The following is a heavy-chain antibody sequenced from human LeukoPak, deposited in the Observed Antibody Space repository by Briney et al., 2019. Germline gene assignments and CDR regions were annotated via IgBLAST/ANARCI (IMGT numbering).Heavy chain of an antibody. CDR1: GNSFTSYW. CDR3: ARRVIAAAGHNWFDP. V-gene: IGHV5-51*01. Sequence: GESLKISCKDSGNSFTSYWIGWVRQMPGKGLEWMGIIYPGDSDTRYSPSFQGQVTISADKSISTAYLQWSSLKASDTAMYYCARRVIAAAGHNWFDPWGQGTLVTVSS. D-gene: IGHD6-13*01. J-gene: IGHJ5*02. CDR2: IYPGDSDT.